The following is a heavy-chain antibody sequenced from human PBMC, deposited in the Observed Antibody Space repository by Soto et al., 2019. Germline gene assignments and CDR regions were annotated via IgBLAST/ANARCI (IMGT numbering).Heavy chain of an antibody. CDR3: TRDAKYYDILTGYFVTDY. Sequence: QVQLVQSGAEVKKPGASVKVSCKASGYTFSNFGISWVRQAPGQGLEWLGWISTDNGNTKYAQSLQGRVTVTTDTATTTAYMDLRSLRSDDTAVYYCTRDAKYYDILTGYFVTDYWGQGTLVTVSS. CDR1: GYTFSNFG. CDR2: ISTDNGNT. J-gene: IGHJ4*02. D-gene: IGHD3-9*01. V-gene: IGHV1-18*01.